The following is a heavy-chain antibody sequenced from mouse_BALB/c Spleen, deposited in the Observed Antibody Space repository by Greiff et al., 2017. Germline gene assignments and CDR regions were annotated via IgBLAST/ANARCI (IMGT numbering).Heavy chain of an antibody. Sequence: QVQLQQSGAELVRPGTSVKVSCKASGYAFTNYLIEWVKQRPGQGLEWIGVINPGCGGTNYNEKFKGKATLTADKSSSTAYMQLSSLTSDDSAVYFCARAGGSYWDFDVWGAGTTVTVSA. V-gene: IGHV1-54*01. CDR1: GYAFTNYL. D-gene: IGHD1-2*01. CDR3: ARAGGSYWDFDV. CDR2: INPGCGGT. J-gene: IGHJ1*01.